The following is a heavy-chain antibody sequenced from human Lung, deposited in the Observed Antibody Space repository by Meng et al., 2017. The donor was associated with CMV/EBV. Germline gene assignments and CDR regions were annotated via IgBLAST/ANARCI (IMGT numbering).Heavy chain of an antibody. CDR2: ISNSGDAI. J-gene: IGHJ4*02. CDR3: ARGALCTSNSRYQNPVYFDH. CDR1: GSTFSIYE. V-gene: IGHV3-48*03. D-gene: IGHD2-2*01. Sequence: SCAASGSTFSIYEMNWVRQARGRGLEWVSYISNSGDAIYYADSVKGRFTISRDNAKSSLYLQMSSLIAEDTAAYYCARGALCTSNSRYQNPVYFDHWXQGTLVTVSS.